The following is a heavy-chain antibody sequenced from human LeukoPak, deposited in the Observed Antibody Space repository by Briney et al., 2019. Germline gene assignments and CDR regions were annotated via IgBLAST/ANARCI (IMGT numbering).Heavy chain of an antibody. CDR3: AREYYDFWSSFGTDRYYYYGMDV. J-gene: IGHJ6*02. CDR1: GYAFTSYD. V-gene: IGHV1-8*01. D-gene: IGHD3-3*01. Sequence: ASVKVSCKASGYAFTSYDINWVRQATGQGLEWMGWMNPNSGNTGYAQKFQGRVTMTRNTSISTAYMELSSLRSEDTAVYYCAREYYDFWSSFGTDRYYYYGMDVWGQGTTVTVSS. CDR2: MNPNSGNT.